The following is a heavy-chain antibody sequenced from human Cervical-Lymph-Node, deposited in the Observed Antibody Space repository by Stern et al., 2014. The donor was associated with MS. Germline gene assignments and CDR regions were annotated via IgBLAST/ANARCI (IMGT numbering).Heavy chain of an antibody. CDR3: ALGGFGHYFEY. CDR2: IIPIIGTA. V-gene: IGHV1-69*01. CDR1: GGTFRSSD. J-gene: IGHJ4*02. D-gene: IGHD3-10*01. Sequence: VQLVESGAEVQKPGSSVKVSCRASGGTFRSSDISWVRQAPGQGLEWMGGIIPIIGTAIYAQKYQGRVTITADESTSTAYMELSSLRSEDTAIYYCALGGFGHYFEYWGQGTLVTVSS.